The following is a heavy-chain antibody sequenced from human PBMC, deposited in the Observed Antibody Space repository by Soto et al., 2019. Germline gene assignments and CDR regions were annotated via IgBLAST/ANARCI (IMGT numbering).Heavy chain of an antibody. CDR1: GGSVSSGSYY. D-gene: IGHD3-22*01. J-gene: IGHJ4*02. CDR2: IYYSGST. V-gene: IGHV4-61*01. Sequence: QVQLQESGPGLVKPSETLSLTCTVSGGSVSSGSYYWSWIRQPQGKGLEWIGYIYYSGSTNYNPSRKCRVTISVDTSKNQYSLKLSSVTAADTAVYYCARDRSDSSGYYYGDGGIFDYWGQGTLVTVSS. CDR3: ARDRSDSSGYYYGDGGIFDY.